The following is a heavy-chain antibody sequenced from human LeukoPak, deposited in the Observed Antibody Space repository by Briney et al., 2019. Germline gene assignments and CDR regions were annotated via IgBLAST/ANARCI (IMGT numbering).Heavy chain of an antibody. CDR1: GGSISSGSYY. CDR2: IYTSGST. V-gene: IGHV4-61*02. J-gene: IGHJ4*02. CDR3: ARGPVYYGSGSYYNPPDY. D-gene: IGHD3-10*01. Sequence: KTSETLSLTCTVSGGSISSGSYYWSWIRQPAGKGLEWIGRIYTSGSTNYNPSPKSRVTMSVDTSKNQFSLKLSSVTAADTAVYYCARGPVYYGSGSYYNPPDYWGQGTLVTVSS.